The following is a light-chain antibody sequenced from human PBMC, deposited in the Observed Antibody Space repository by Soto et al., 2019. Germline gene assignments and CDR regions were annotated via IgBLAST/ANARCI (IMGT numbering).Light chain of an antibody. V-gene: IGLV2-14*01. J-gene: IGLJ1*01. CDR1: SSDIDAYNY. Sequence: SALAQPASVSGSPGQSITISCTGTSSDIDAYNYVSWYQQHPGKAPKLMIYDVSNRPSGISNRFPGSKSGNTASLTISGLQAEDEADYYCGSYTTSSNYVFGTGTKVTVL. CDR2: DVS. CDR3: GSYTTSSNYV.